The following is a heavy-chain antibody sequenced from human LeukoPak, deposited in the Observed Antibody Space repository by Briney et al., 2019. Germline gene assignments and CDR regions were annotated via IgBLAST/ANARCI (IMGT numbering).Heavy chain of an antibody. J-gene: IGHJ4*02. CDR1: GFTFSSYA. D-gene: IGHD3-22*01. CDR2: ISYDGSNK. Sequence: GRSLRLSCAASGFTFSSYAMHWVRQAPGKGLKWVAVISYDGSNKYYADSVKGRFTISRDNAKNSLYLQMNSLRAEDTAVYYCARARSSGYYPLTYYFDYWGQGTLVTVSS. V-gene: IGHV3-30-3*01. CDR3: ARARSSGYYPLTYYFDY.